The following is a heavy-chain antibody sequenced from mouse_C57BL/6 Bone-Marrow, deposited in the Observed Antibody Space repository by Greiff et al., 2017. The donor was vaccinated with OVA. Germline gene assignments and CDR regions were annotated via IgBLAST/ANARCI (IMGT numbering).Heavy chain of an antibody. D-gene: IGHD1-1*01. J-gene: IGHJ4*01. CDR3: ARRGTVVDYAMDY. V-gene: IGHV1-64*01. CDR1: GYTFTSYW. CDR2: IHPNSGST. Sequence: QVQLQQSGAELVKPGASVKLSCKASGYTFTSYWMHWVKQRPGQGLEWIGMIHPNSGSTNYNEKFKSKATLTVDKSSSTAYMQLSSLTSEDSAVYYCARRGTVVDYAMDYWGQGTSVTVSS.